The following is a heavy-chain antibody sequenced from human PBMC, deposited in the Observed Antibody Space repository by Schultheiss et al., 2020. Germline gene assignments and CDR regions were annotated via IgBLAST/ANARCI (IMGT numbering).Heavy chain of an antibody. D-gene: IGHD1-26*01. CDR1: GFTFSSYD. CDR2: IGTAGDT. J-gene: IGHJ3*02. V-gene: IGHV3-13*01. Sequence: LNISCAASGFTFSSYDMHWVRQATGKGLEWVSAIGTAGDTYYPGSVKGRFTISRENAKNSLYLQMNSLRAGDTAVYYCARSNGSYLAFDIWGQGTMVTVSS. CDR3: ARSNGSYLAFDI.